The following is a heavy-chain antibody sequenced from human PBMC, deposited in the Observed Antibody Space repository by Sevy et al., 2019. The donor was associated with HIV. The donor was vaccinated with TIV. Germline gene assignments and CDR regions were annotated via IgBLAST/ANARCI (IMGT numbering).Heavy chain of an antibody. Sequence: GGSLRLSCEASGFTFSNYEMNWVRQAPGKGLEWVSSISRVGTTIYYADSVKGRFTISRDNAKNSLYLQMNSLRVEDTAVYYCARDLFSGGNAVYGYWGQGTLVTVSS. CDR2: ISRVGTTI. J-gene: IGHJ4*02. CDR1: GFTFSNYE. V-gene: IGHV3-48*03. D-gene: IGHD2-15*01. CDR3: ARDLFSGGNAVYGY.